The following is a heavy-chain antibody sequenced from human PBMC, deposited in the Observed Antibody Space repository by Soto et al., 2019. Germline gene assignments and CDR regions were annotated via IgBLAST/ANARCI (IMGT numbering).Heavy chain of an antibody. CDR2: IYPGDSDT. Sequence: PGESLKISCKGSGYSFTSYWIGWVRQMPGKGLEWMGIIYPGDSDTRYSPSFQGQVTISADKSISTAYLQWSSLKASDTAMYYCARHRGILTDQAPFYFDYWGQGTLVTVSS. CDR1: GYSFTSYW. CDR3: ARHRGILTDQAPFYFDY. D-gene: IGHD3-9*01. V-gene: IGHV5-51*01. J-gene: IGHJ4*02.